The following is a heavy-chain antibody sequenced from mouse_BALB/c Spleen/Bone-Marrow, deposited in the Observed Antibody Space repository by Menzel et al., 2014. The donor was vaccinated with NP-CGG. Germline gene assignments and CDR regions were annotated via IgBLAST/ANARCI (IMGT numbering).Heavy chain of an antibody. J-gene: IGHJ3*01. D-gene: IGHD3-1*01. CDR3: ARFSQLGLLAY. CDR2: IYPGSGST. V-gene: IGHV1-55*01. Sequence: QVQLQQSGAELVKPGTSVKLSCKASGYNSTSYWINWVKLRPGQGLEWIGDIYPGSGSTNYNEKFKSKATLTVDTSSSTAYMQLSSLASEDSAFYYCARFSQLGLLAYWGQGTLVTVSA. CDR1: GYNSTSYW.